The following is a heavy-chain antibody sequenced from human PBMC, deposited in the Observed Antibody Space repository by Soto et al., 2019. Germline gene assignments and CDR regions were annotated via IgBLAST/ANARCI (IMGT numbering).Heavy chain of an antibody. Sequence: QVQLVQSGAEVKKPGSSVKVSCKASGGTFSSYTISWVRQAPGQGLEWMGRIIPILGIANYAQKFQGRVTITADKSTSTGYMELSSLRSEDTAVYYCARDKRATTVGYFDYWGQGTLVTVSS. V-gene: IGHV1-69*08. J-gene: IGHJ4*02. D-gene: IGHD5-12*01. CDR3: ARDKRATTVGYFDY. CDR1: GGTFSSYT. CDR2: IIPILGIA.